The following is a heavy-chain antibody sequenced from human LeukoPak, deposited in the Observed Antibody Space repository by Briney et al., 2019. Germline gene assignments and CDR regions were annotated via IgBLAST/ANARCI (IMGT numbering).Heavy chain of an antibody. Sequence: SETLSLTCTVSGGSISSYYWSWIWQPPGKGLEWIGYIYYSGSTNYNPSLKSRVTISVDTSKNQFSLKLSSVTAADTAVYYCARASLLWFGESVNWFDPWGQGTLVTVSS. CDR2: IYYSGST. V-gene: IGHV4-59*01. CDR3: ARASLLWFGESVNWFDP. CDR1: GGSISSYY. D-gene: IGHD3-10*01. J-gene: IGHJ5*02.